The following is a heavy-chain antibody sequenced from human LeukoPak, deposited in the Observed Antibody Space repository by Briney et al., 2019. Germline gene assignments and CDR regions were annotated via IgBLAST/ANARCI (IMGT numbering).Heavy chain of an antibody. J-gene: IGHJ4*02. Sequence: GGSLRLSCAASGFTVSSNYMSWVRQAPGKGLEWVSVIYSGGSTYYADSVKGRFTISRDNSKNTLYLQMNSLRAEETAVYYCAMGRGRYTVTTRPLDYWGQGTLVTVSS. CDR1: GFTVSSNY. V-gene: IGHV3-66*01. CDR2: IYSGGST. D-gene: IGHD4-17*01. CDR3: AMGRGRYTVTTRPLDY.